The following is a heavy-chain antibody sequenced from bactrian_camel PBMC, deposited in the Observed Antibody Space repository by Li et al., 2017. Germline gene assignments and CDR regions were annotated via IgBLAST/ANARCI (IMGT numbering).Heavy chain of an antibody. CDR1: GFTFSNMD. CDR3: VSQEPSTTGFGF. D-gene: IGHD5*01. Sequence: VQLVESGGGLVQPGRSLRLSCAASGFTFSNMDMMWVREAPEKGLEWVSLITSSGGTPLYADSVKGRFTISRDNAKNTLYLQLNSLKTEDTAMYYCVSQEPSTTGFGFWGQGTQVTVS. CDR2: ITSSGGTP. V-gene: IGHV3S31*01. J-gene: IGHJ6*01.